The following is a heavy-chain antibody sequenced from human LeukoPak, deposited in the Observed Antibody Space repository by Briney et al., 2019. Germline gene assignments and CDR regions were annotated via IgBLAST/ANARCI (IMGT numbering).Heavy chain of an antibody. CDR3: TTDSAVDGLEISDFDY. V-gene: IGHV3-15*01. CDR1: GFTFSNAW. D-gene: IGHD5-24*01. J-gene: IGHJ4*02. Sequence: GGSLRLSCAASGFTFSNAWMSWVRQAPGKGLEWVGRIKSKTDGGTTDYAAPVKGRFTIPRDDSKNTLYLQMNSLKTEDTAVYYCTTDSAVDGLEISDFDYWGQGTLVTVSS. CDR2: IKSKTDGGTT.